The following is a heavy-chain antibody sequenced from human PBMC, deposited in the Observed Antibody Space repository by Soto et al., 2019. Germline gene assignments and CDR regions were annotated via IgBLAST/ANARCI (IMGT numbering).Heavy chain of an antibody. CDR2: ISASGGST. CDR3: ATLVGPGGIPGGMDV. D-gene: IGHD1-26*01. Sequence: EVQLLESGGGLVQPGGSLRLSCAASGFTFSNYAMGWVRQAPGKGLEWVSAISASGGSTHYADSVKGRFTISRDNSKNTLDLPMHSMRAEDTAVYYRATLVGPGGIPGGMDVWGKGNSLSVSS. V-gene: IGHV3-23*01. CDR1: GFTFSNYA. J-gene: IGHJ6*04.